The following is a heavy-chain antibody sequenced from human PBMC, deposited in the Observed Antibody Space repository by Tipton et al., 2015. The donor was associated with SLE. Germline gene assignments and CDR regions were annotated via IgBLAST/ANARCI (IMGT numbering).Heavy chain of an antibody. D-gene: IGHD6-19*01. CDR1: GYIFTSYA. V-gene: IGHV1-3*01. CDR3: AREGYGSGWGLDY. Sequence: QLVQSGAEVKKPGASVKVSCKASGYIFTSYAMYWVRQAPGQRLEWMGWINAGNGNTKYSQKFQGRVTMTRDTSASTAYMEVSSLRSEDTAVYYCAREGYGSGWGLDYWGQGTLVTVSS. CDR2: INAGNGNT. J-gene: IGHJ4*02.